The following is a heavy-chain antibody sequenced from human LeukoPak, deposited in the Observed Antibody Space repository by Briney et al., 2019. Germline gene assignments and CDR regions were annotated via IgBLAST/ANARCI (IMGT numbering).Heavy chain of an antibody. CDR3: VIKINWSFGF. D-gene: IGHD1-1*01. CDR1: GFMFSNNW. Sequence: GGSLRLSCGASGFMFSNNWMSWVRQAPGKGLEWMANIKPDGSNEYYADSVKGRFTISRDNAKNSLYLHMNSLRVEDTAIYYCVIKINWSFGFWGQGDVVIVSS. V-gene: IGHV3-7*01. CDR2: IKPDGSNE. J-gene: IGHJ4*02.